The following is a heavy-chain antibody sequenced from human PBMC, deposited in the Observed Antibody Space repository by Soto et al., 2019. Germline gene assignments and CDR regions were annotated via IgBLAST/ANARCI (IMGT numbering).Heavy chain of an antibody. J-gene: IGHJ4*02. D-gene: IGHD2-2*02. CDR3: ARDPGYCSSTSCYTYFDY. CDR1: GYTFTGYY. Sequence: ASVKVSCKASGYTFTGYYMHWVRQAPGQGFEWMGWINPNSGGTNYAQKFQGWVTMTRDTSISTAYMELSRLRSDDTAVYYCARDPGYCSSTSCYTYFDYWGQGTLVT. CDR2: INPNSGGT. V-gene: IGHV1-2*04.